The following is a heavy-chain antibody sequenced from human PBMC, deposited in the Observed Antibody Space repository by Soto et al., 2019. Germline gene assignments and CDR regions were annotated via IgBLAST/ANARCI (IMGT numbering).Heavy chain of an antibody. CDR3: ARDREAGGGYYDSSGYSFDY. J-gene: IGHJ4*02. D-gene: IGHD3-22*01. CDR1: GFSFTRYA. Sequence: PGGYLRLSYAASGFSFTRYAMHCFRQAIGKGLEWVAVISYDGSNKYYADSVKGRFTISRDNSKNTLYLQMNSLRAEDTAVYYCARDREAGGGYYDSSGYSFDYWGQGT. V-gene: IGHV3-30-3*01. CDR2: ISYDGSNK.